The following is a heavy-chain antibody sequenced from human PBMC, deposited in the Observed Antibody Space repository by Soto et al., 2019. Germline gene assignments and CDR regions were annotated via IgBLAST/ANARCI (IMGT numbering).Heavy chain of an antibody. CDR3: AREGGYSGTRPGENAFDI. V-gene: IGHV3-48*01. CDR2: ITSSSSNK. J-gene: IGHJ3*02. CDR1: GFTFSSYS. Sequence: GGSLRLSCAASGFTFSSYSMHWVRQAPGKGLEWVSYITSSSSNKYYADSVKGRFTISRDNSKNTLYLQMNSLRAEDTAVYYCAREGGYSGTRPGENAFDIWGQGTMVTVSS. D-gene: IGHD5-12*01.